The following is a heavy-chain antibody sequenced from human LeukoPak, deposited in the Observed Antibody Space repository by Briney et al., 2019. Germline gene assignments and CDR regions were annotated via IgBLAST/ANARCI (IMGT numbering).Heavy chain of an antibody. J-gene: IGHJ4*02. CDR3: AREGSYSNYVDY. D-gene: IGHD4-11*01. V-gene: IGHV3-7*01. Sequence: GGSLRLSCAASGFTFSSYWMSWVRQAPGKGLEWVANIKQDGSEKYYVDSVKGRFTISRDSAKNSLYLQMTSLRAEDTAVYYCAREGSYSNYVDYWGQGTLVTVSS. CDR2: IKQDGSEK. CDR1: GFTFSSYW.